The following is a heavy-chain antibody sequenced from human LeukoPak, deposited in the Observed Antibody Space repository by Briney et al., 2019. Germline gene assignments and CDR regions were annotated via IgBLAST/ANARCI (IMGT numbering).Heavy chain of an antibody. CDR2: ISSGSTYI. CDR1: GFTFSSYA. J-gene: IGHJ3*02. D-gene: IGHD3-22*01. Sequence: GGSLRLSCAASGFTFSSYAMSWVRQAPGKGLEWVSSISSGSTYIYYADSVKGRFTISRDNAKNSLYLQMNSLRAEDTAVYYCARDDYFDTNNYADDGFDIWGQGTMVTVSS. CDR3: ARDDYFDTNNYADDGFDI. V-gene: IGHV3-21*01.